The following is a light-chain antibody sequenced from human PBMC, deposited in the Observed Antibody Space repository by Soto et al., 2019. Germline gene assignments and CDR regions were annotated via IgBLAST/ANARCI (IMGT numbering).Light chain of an antibody. Sequence: EIVLTQSPGTLSLSPGERATLSCRASQSVNSNYLAWYQQKPGQGPRVLMYGASSRATGIPDRFSGSGSGTDFTLTISRLEPEDFSVYYCQQYEHSPRTFGQGTKVEIK. V-gene: IGKV3-20*01. CDR3: QQYEHSPRT. CDR1: QSVNSNY. J-gene: IGKJ1*01. CDR2: GAS.